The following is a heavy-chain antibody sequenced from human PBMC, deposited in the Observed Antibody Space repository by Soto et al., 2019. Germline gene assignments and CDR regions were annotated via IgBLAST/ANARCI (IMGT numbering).Heavy chain of an antibody. CDR3: ARDKDEANYSSPLGY. CDR1: GFTFSSYD. CDR2: IGSAGDT. Sequence: GGSLRLSCAASGFTFSSYDMHWVRQATGKGLEWVSAIGSAGDTYYPGSVKGRFTISRENAKNSLYLQMNSLRAEDTAVYYCARDKDEANYSSPLGYWGQGTLVTVSS. J-gene: IGHJ4*02. V-gene: IGHV3-13*01. D-gene: IGHD6-13*01.